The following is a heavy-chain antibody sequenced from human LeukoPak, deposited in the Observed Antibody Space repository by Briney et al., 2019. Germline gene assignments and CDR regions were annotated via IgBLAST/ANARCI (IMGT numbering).Heavy chain of an antibody. J-gene: IGHJ4*02. CDR1: GFTFSSYA. CDR2: ISSSSSTI. D-gene: IGHD6-19*01. V-gene: IGHV3-48*04. CDR3: ARFSGSGWGRRDLLQFDY. Sequence: PGGSLRLSCAASGFTFSSYAMSWVRQAPGKGLEWVSYISSSSSTIYYADSVKGRFTISRDNAKNSLYLQMNSLRAEDTAVYYCARFSGSGWGRRDLLQFDYWGQGTLVTVSS.